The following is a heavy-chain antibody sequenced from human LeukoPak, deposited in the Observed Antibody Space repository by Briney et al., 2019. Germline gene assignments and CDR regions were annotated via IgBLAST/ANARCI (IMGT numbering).Heavy chain of an antibody. J-gene: IGHJ3*02. V-gene: IGHV1-69*06. CDR2: IIPIFGTA. Sequence: SVKVSCKASGGTFSSCAISWVRQAPGQGLEWMGGIIPIFGTANYAQKFQGRVTLTADKSTSSAYLVLRSLRSEATADYNCAKVPFRPLGSSWLLDIWGQGTMVTVSS. D-gene: IGHD6-13*01. CDR1: GGTFSSCA. CDR3: AKVPFRPLGSSWLLDI.